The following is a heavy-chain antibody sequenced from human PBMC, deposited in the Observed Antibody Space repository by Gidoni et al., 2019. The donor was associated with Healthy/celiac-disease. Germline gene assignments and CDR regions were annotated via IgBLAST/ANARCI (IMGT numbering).Heavy chain of an antibody. J-gene: IGHJ4*02. CDR2: IYYSGST. CDR3: ARHLLSITMVRGTEYYFDY. CDR1: DVSISSIRYS. Sequence: QLQLQESGPGLVQPSEPLSLTCTVSDVSISSIRYSWGWIRPPPGKGLEWIGSIYYSGSTYYNPSLKSRVTIAVDTSKNQFSLKLSSVTAADTAVYYCARHLLSITMVRGTEYYFDYWGQGTLVTVSS. D-gene: IGHD3-10*01. V-gene: IGHV4-39*01.